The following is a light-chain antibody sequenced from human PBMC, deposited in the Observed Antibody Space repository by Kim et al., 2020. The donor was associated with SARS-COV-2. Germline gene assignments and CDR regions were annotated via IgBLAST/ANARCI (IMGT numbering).Light chain of an antibody. CDR1: SGHSSYA. V-gene: IGLV4-69*01. CDR2: LNSDGSH. J-gene: IGLJ3*02. CDR3: QTWGTSIHWV. Sequence: VKLTCTLSSGHSSYAIAWHQQQPEKGPRYLMKLNSDGSHSKGDGIPDRFSGSSSGAERYLTISSLQSEDEADYYCQTWGTSIHWVFGGGTKLTVL.